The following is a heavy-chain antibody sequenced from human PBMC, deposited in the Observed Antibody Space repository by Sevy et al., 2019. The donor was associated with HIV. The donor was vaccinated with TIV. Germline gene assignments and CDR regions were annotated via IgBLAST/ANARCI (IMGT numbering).Heavy chain of an antibody. J-gene: IGHJ4*02. CDR1: GGSITSLY. V-gene: IGHV4-59*08. Sequence: WETLSLTCTVSGGSITSLYWNWIQQPPGKELEWIANIYYNGHINYNPSLKSRVTLSLDTSKNQFSLRQSSVAAADTAMHYCAGGIAWGRGYSWGQGTLITLSS. CDR3: AGGIAWGRGYS. D-gene: IGHD2-21*01. CDR2: IYYNGHI.